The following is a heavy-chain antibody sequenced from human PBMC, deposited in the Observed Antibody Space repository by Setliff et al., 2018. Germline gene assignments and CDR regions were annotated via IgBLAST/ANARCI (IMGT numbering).Heavy chain of an antibody. CDR1: GFNFKDYS. CDR2: FWDTSYNI. J-gene: IGHJ4*02. CDR3: ARSGDPKSAFERYLFD. D-gene: IGHD1-1*01. Sequence: GGSLRLSCAASGFNFKDYSMTWIRQAPGKGLEWVSYFWDTSYNIYYADSVRGRFIISRDNSKNMVYLQMNSLRSEDTALYFCARSGDPKSAFERYLFDWGQGTLVTVSS. V-gene: IGHV3-11*04.